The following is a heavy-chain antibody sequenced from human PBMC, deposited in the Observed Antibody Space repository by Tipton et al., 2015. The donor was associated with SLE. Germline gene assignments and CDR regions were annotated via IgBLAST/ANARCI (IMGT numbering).Heavy chain of an antibody. D-gene: IGHD2-15*01. J-gene: IGHJ4*02. CDR1: GYTFIHKG. CDR3: ARVVVGAFDY. Sequence: QLVQSGAEVKKPGASVKVSCKASGYTFIHKGISWVRQAPGQGLEFMGWISVYNGYTNYAQKFQGRVTLTTDTSTSTAYMELRSLRSDDTAVYYCARVVVGAFDYWGQGPLVTVSS. CDR2: ISVYNGYT. V-gene: IGHV1-18*01.